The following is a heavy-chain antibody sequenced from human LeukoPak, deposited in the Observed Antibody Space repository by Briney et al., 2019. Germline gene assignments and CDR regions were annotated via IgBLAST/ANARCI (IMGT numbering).Heavy chain of an antibody. CDR2: ISGSGGSAGST. V-gene: IGHV3-23*01. CDR1: GFTFSSYA. CDR3: AKDQKDYYDNTGLDY. J-gene: IGHJ4*02. Sequence: GGSLRLSCAASGFTFSSYAMSWVRQAPGKGLEWVSAISGSGGSAGSTYYADSVKGRFTISRDNSKNTLYLQMNSLRAEDTAVYYCAKDQKDYYDNTGLDYWGQGTLVTVSS. D-gene: IGHD3-22*01.